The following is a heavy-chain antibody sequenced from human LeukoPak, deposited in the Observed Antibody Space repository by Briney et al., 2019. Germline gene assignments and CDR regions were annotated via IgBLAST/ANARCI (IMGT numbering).Heavy chain of an antibody. Sequence: SETLSLTCTVSGGSISSSSYYWGWIRQPPGKGLEWIGSIYYSGSTYYNPSLKSRVTISVDTSKNQFSLKLSSVTAADTAVYYCAKGLEYQLLVGYDYYGMDVWGQGTTVTVSS. V-gene: IGHV4-39*07. D-gene: IGHD2-2*01. CDR2: IYYSGST. J-gene: IGHJ6*02. CDR1: GGSISSSSYY. CDR3: AKGLEYQLLVGYDYYGMDV.